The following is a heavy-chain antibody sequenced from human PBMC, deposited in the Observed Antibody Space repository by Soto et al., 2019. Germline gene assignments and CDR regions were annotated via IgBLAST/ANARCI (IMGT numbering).Heavy chain of an antibody. Sequence: ASVKVSCKASGYTFTGYYMHWVRQAPGQGLEWMGWINPNSGGTNYAQKFQGWVTMTRDTSTSIAYMELSSLRSDDTAVYYCAAAPVAGVWGDAFDIWGQGTMVTVSS. J-gene: IGHJ3*02. D-gene: IGHD6-19*01. CDR1: GYTFTGYY. V-gene: IGHV1-2*04. CDR2: INPNSGGT. CDR3: AAAPVAGVWGDAFDI.